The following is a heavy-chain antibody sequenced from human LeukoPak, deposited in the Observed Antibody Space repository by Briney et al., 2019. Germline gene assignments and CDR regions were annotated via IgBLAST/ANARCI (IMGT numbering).Heavy chain of an antibody. Sequence: GGSLRLSCVASGFTFDNYAMHWVRQAPGKGLEWVALVSHDGSNKYYADSVKGRFTISRDNSKNTLYLQMNSLRAEDTAVYYCAKDWVVATISALDFDYWGQGTLVTVSS. CDR2: VSHDGSNK. V-gene: IGHV3-30-3*01. CDR1: GFTFDNYA. D-gene: IGHD5-12*01. J-gene: IGHJ4*02. CDR3: AKDWVVATISALDFDY.